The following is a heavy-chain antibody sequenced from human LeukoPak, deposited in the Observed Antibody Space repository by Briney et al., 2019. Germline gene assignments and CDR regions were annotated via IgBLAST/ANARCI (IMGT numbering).Heavy chain of an antibody. V-gene: IGHV3-7*01. CDR3: ARLTGTTGFDY. J-gene: IGHJ4*02. Sequence: PGGSLRLSCAASGFPFSSYWMSWVRQAPGKGMEWVANIKQDGSDKYYVDSVKGRFTISRDNAKNSLYLQVNSLRADDTAVYYCARLTGTTGFDYWGQGILVTVSS. CDR1: GFPFSSYW. D-gene: IGHD1-1*01. CDR2: IKQDGSDK.